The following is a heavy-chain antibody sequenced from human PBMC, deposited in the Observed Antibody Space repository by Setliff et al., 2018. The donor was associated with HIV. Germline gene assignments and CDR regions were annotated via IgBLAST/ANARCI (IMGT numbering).Heavy chain of an antibody. Sequence: RASVKVSCKTSGFIFADYAIHWVRQAPGQRLEWMAWINAYNGDTKYSQRFKDRISVTRDTHTRTVYMELRSLRSEDTSVYYCARDRTFVMGTPPFDPWGQGTLVTVSS. CDR3: ARDRTFVMGTPPFDP. V-gene: IGHV1-3*01. J-gene: IGHJ5*02. D-gene: IGHD3-16*01. CDR1: GFIFADYA. CDR2: INAYNGDT.